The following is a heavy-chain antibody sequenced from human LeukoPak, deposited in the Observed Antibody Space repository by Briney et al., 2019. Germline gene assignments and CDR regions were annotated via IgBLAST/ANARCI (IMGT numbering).Heavy chain of an antibody. Sequence: ASVKVSCKASGYTFTGYYMHWVRQAPGQGLEWMGWINPNSGGTNYAQKFQGRVTMTRDTSISTAYMELSRLRSDDTAVYYCAREAHGDYALALGSNWFDPWGQGTLVTVSS. CDR3: AREAHGDYALALGSNWFDP. D-gene: IGHD4-17*01. CDR1: GYTFTGYY. J-gene: IGHJ5*02. CDR2: INPNSGGT. V-gene: IGHV1-2*02.